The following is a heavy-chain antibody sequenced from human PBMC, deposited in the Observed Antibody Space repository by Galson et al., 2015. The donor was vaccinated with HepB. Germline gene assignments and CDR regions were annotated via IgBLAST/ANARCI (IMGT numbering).Heavy chain of an antibody. CDR2: IDPSDSYT. CDR1: GYSFTSYW. Sequence: QSGAEVKKPGESLRISCKGSGYSFTSYWISWVRQMPGKGLEWMGRIDPSDSYTNYSPSFQGHVTISADKSISTAYLQWSSLKASDTAMYYCASPVSNYSNYDYYYGMDVWGQGTTVTVSS. V-gene: IGHV5-10-1*01. D-gene: IGHD4-11*01. J-gene: IGHJ6*02. CDR3: ASPVSNYSNYDYYYGMDV.